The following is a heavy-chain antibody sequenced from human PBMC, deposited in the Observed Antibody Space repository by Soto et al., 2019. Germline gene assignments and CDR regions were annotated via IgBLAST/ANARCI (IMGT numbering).Heavy chain of an antibody. D-gene: IGHD3-22*01. CDR1: GFTFSSNY. V-gene: IGHV3-66*01. Sequence: EVQLVESGGGLVQPGGSLRLSCAASGFTFSSNYMSWVRQAPGKGLEWVSVIYSGGSTYYADSVKGRFTISRDNSKNTLYLQMNSLRAEDTAVYYCAREAYYYDSRGGAFDIWGQGTMVTVSS. CDR3: AREAYYYDSRGGAFDI. J-gene: IGHJ3*02. CDR2: IYSGGST.